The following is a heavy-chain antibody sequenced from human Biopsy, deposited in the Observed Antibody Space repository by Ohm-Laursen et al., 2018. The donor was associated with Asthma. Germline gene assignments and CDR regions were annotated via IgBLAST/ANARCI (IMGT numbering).Heavy chain of an antibody. CDR3: ARAYGGSFFSGAFDI. CDR1: GFTVSTNG. Sequence: SLRLSCAASGFTVSTNGMSWVRQPPGKGLEWVSVIYSGGGTYYADSVQGRGTISRDNSKNTMSLQMNSLRAEDTAAYYFARAYGGSFFSGAFDIWGQGTMVTVSS. CDR2: IYSGGGT. V-gene: IGHV3-53*01. D-gene: IGHD4-23*01. J-gene: IGHJ3*02.